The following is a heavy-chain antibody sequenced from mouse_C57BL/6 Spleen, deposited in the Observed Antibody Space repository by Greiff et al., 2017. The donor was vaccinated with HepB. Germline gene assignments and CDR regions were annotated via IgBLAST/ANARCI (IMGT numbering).Heavy chain of an antibody. CDR3: ARFYYYAMDY. CDR2: IHPNSGST. CDR1: GYTFTSYW. J-gene: IGHJ4*01. V-gene: IGHV1-64*01. Sequence: VQLQQSGAELVKPGASVKLSCKASGYTFTSYWMHWVKQRPGQGLEWIGMIHPNSGSTNYNEKFKSKATLTVDKSSSTAYMQLSSLTSEDSAVYYCARFYYYAMDYWGQGTSVTVSS.